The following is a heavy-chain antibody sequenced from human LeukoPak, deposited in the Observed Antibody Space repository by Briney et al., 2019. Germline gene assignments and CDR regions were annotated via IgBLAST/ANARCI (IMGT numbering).Heavy chain of an antibody. CDR3: ARDGAVAGTAYPEY. CDR1: GYSFTGYY. Sequence: ASVKVSCKASGYSFTGYYIHWVRQAPGQGLEWMGWINPNSGGTKYVQKFQGRVTMTRDTSISTAYMELSSLTSDDTALYYCARDGAVAGTAYPEYWGQGTLVTVSS. J-gene: IGHJ4*02. D-gene: IGHD6-19*01. CDR2: INPNSGGT. V-gene: IGHV1-2*02.